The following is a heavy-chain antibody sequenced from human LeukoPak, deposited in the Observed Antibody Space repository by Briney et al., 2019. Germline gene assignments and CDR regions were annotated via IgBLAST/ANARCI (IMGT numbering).Heavy chain of an antibody. CDR2: INSSSSYI. CDR1: EFTFSRYD. Sequence: PAGSLTCYCAGSEFTFSRYDMNWVPPAPGHGLEWVLSINSSSSYIYYADSVKGRFTISRDNAKNSLYLQMNSLRAEDTAVYYCARDIDNYGDYIPCWGQGTLVTVSS. J-gene: IGHJ4*02. CDR3: ARDIDNYGDYIPC. D-gene: IGHD4-17*01. V-gene: IGHV3-21*01.